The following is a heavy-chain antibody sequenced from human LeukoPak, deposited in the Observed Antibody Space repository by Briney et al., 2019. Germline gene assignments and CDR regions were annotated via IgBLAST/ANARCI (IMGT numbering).Heavy chain of an antibody. CDR1: GFTFTSYW. J-gene: IGHJ4*02. CDR2: IKTEGSGT. D-gene: IGHD4-23*01. Sequence: PGGSLRLSCAASGFTFTSYWMHWVRQAPGKGLEWVSRIKTEGSGTTYADSVKGRFTISRDNAKNTLYLQMNSLRVEDTAVCYCARGGNSAGLDYWGQGTLVSVSS. V-gene: IGHV3-74*01. CDR3: ARGGNSAGLDY.